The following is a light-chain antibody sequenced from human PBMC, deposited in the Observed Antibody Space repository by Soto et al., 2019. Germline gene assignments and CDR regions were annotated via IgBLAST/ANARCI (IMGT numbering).Light chain of an antibody. V-gene: IGLV2-14*01. CDR1: SSDVGGYNY. Sequence: QSALTQPASVSGSPGQSITISCTGTSSDVGGYNYVSWYQQYPAKAPKLIIYDVSYRPSGVSARFSGSKSDNTASLTISGLQVEDDGDYYCSSYARTSTHVVFGGGTKLTVL. CDR3: SSYARTSTHVV. J-gene: IGLJ2*01. CDR2: DVS.